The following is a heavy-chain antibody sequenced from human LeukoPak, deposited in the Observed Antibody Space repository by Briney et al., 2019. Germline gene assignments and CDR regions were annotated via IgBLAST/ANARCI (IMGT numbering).Heavy chain of an antibody. Sequence: PGGSLRLSCAASGFTFGDYGMTWVRQAPGKGLEWVASINWNGGKTGYADSVKGRFTISRDNAKNSLYLQLNSLRAEDTALYYCAREGEKTYYDFWTTYYIGYWGQGTLVTVPS. V-gene: IGHV3-20*04. CDR3: AREGEKTYYDFWTTYYIGY. D-gene: IGHD3-3*01. CDR2: INWNGGKT. J-gene: IGHJ4*02. CDR1: GFTFGDYG.